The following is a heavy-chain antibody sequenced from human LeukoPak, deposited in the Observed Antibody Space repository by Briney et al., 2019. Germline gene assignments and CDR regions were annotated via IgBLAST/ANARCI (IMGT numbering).Heavy chain of an antibody. V-gene: IGHV4-34*01. CDR3: ARGREGIWLQLPGGAFDI. D-gene: IGHD5-24*01. CDR2: INHSGST. CDR1: GGSFSGYY. J-gene: IGHJ3*02. Sequence: SSETLSLTCAVYGGSFSGYYWSWIRQPPGKGLEWIGEINHSGSTNYNPSLKSRVTISVDTSKNQFSLKLSSVTAADTAVYYCARGREGIWLQLPGGAFDIWGQGTMVTVSS.